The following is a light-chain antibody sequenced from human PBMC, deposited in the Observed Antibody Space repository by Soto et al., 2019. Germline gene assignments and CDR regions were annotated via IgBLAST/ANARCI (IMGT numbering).Light chain of an antibody. J-gene: IGLJ3*02. CDR3: VLYMTSGLRV. CDR1: SGSVSTSDY. Sequence: QTVVTQEPSISVSPGGTGTLTCGLNSGSVSTSDYPSWYQQTPGQAPRTLIYGTDTRSSGVPDRFSGSIVGNKAALPITGAQAEDESDYYCVLYMTSGLRVFGGGTKVTVL. V-gene: IGLV8-61*01. CDR2: GTD.